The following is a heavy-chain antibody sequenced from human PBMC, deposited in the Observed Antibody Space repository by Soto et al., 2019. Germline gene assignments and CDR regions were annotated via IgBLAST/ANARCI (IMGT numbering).Heavy chain of an antibody. CDR1: GYSFTSYC. J-gene: IGHJ2*01. CDR3: ARRAVARWYFDL. V-gene: IGHV5-51*01. D-gene: IGHD6-19*01. Sequence: ESLKISCKGSGYSFTSYCIVWVCQMPGEGLEWMGIIYPGDSDSRYSPSFQGQVTISTDKSIRTDYLQWSSLKASDTAMSYCARRAVARWYFDLWGRGTLVTVSS. CDR2: IYPGDSDS.